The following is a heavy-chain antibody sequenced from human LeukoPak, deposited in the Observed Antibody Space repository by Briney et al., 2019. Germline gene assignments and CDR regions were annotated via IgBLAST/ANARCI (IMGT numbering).Heavy chain of an antibody. V-gene: IGHV3-21*01. D-gene: IGHD6-13*01. J-gene: IGHJ4*02. CDR1: GFTFSSCS. CDR3: ARAGGQQLIFDY. Sequence: AGGSLRLSCAASGFTFSSCSMNWVRQAPGKGLEWVSSISSSSSYIYYADSVKGRFTISRDNAKNSLYLQMNSLRAEDTAVYYCARAGGQQLIFDYWGQGTLVTVSS. CDR2: ISSSSSYI.